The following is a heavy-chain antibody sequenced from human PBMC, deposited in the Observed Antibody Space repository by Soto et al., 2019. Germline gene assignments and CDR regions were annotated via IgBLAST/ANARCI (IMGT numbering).Heavy chain of an antibody. CDR1: GYTFTGYY. Sequence: ASVKVTCKASGYTFTGYYMHWVRQAPGQGLEWMGWINPNSGGTNYAQKFQGWVTMTRDTSISTAYMELSRLRSDDTAVYYCARRAGTASGPHDAFDIWGQGTMVTVS. J-gene: IGHJ3*02. CDR3: ARRAGTASGPHDAFDI. D-gene: IGHD1-1*01. V-gene: IGHV1-2*04. CDR2: INPNSGGT.